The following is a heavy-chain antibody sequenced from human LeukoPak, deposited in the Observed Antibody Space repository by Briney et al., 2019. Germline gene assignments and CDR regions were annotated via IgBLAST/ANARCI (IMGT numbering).Heavy chain of an antibody. V-gene: IGHV3-11*01. CDR3: ARETGSGSYLLDY. CDR2: ISSRSSAI. D-gene: IGHD1-26*01. CDR1: GFTFSDYY. Sequence: PGGSLRLSCAASGFTFSDYYMSWIRQAPGKGLEWVSYISSRSSAIYYADSVKGRFTISRDNAKNSLYLQMNSLRAEDTAVYYCARETGSGSYLLDYWGQGTLVTVSS. J-gene: IGHJ4*02.